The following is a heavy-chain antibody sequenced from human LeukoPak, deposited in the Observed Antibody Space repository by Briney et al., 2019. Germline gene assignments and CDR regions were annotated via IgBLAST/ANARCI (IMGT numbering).Heavy chain of an antibody. CDR1: GFTFSSYW. CDR3: ARGIDYDILTGYYTGSQGPVAYGY. CDR2: IKQDGSEK. Sequence: GGSLRLSCAASGFTFSSYWMSWVRQAPGKGLEWVANIKQDGSEKYYVDSVKGRFTISRDNAKNSLYLQMNSLRAEDTAVYYCARGIDYDILTGYYTGSQGPVAYGYWGQGTLVTVSS. J-gene: IGHJ4*02. V-gene: IGHV3-7*01. D-gene: IGHD3-9*01.